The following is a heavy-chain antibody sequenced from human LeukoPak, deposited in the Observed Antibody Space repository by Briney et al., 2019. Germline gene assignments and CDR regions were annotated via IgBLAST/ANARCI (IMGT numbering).Heavy chain of an antibody. J-gene: IGHJ4*02. Sequence: SETLSLTCAVYGGSFSGYYWSWIRQPPGKGLEWIGEINHSGSTNYNPSLKSRVTISVDTSKNQFSLKLSSVTAADTAVYYCARLGGSYARVYWGQGTLVTVSS. CDR3: ARLGGSYARVY. V-gene: IGHV4-34*01. CDR2: INHSGST. D-gene: IGHD1-26*01. CDR1: GGSFSGYY.